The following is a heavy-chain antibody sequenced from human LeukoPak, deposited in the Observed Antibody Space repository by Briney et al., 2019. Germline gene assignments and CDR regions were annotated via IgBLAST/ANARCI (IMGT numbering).Heavy chain of an antibody. D-gene: IGHD5-12*01. CDR3: ARHSRSGYIGYENAFDI. Sequence: SETLSLTCTVSGDSISSSSYCWDWIHQPPGKGLEWIGNIYNSANTHYNPSLKTRITMSVDTSKNQFSLKLNSVTAADTGIYYCARHSRSGYIGYENAFDIWGQGTMVTVSS. CDR1: GDSISSSSYC. J-gene: IGHJ3*02. V-gene: IGHV4-39*01. CDR2: IYNSANT.